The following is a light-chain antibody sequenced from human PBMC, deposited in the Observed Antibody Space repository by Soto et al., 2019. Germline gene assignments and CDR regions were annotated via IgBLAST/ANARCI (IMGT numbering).Light chain of an antibody. CDR2: EGT. CDR3: CSYAGGRTFV. CDR1: SSDVGAYNL. Sequence: QSVLTQPASVSGSPGHSITVSCTGTSSDVGAYNLVSWYQQHPGKAPRLIIYEGTKRPSGISHRFSVSKSDNTASLTISGLRAEDEAHYHCCSYAGGRTFVFGGGTKLTVL. J-gene: IGLJ3*02. V-gene: IGLV2-23*01.